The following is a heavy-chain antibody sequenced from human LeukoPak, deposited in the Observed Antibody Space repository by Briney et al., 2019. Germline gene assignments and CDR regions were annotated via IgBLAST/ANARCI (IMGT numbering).Heavy chain of an antibody. V-gene: IGHV3-48*03. Sequence: GGSLRLSCAASGFTFSSYGMNWVRQAPGKGLEWVSYISSSGSTICYADSVKGRFTISRDNAKNSLYLQMNSLRAEDTAVYYCARDLSGWHGFDSWGQGTLVTVSS. CDR2: ISSSGSTI. CDR1: GFTFSSYG. CDR3: ARDLSGWHGFDS. D-gene: IGHD6-19*01. J-gene: IGHJ4*02.